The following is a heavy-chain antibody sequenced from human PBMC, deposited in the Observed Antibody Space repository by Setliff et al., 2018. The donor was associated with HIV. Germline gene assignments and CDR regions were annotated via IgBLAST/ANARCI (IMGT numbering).Heavy chain of an antibody. CDR2: IKTQPSNYAT. D-gene: IGHD2-21*01. V-gene: IGHV3-73*01. CDR1: GFPFSGSA. CDR3: AASADGDCATTSCTNWFDP. J-gene: IGHJ5*02. Sequence: RLSCAASGFPFSGSAIHWVRRASGKGLEWVGRIKTQPSNYATAHGASMEGRFTISRDDSKSTAYLQLSSLKVEDTAVYFCAASADGDCATTSCTNWFDPWGQGTLVTVSS.